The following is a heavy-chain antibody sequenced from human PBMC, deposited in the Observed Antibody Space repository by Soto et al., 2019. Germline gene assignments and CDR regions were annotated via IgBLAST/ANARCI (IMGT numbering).Heavy chain of an antibody. CDR1: GFTFSSYA. D-gene: IGHD5-18*01. J-gene: IGHJ4*02. V-gene: IGHV3-23*01. CDR2: ISGSGGST. CDR3: VKATDYTAMVDHFDY. Sequence: GSLRLSCAASGFTFSSYAMSWVRQAPGKGLEWVSAISGSGGSTYYADSVKGRFTISRDNSKNTLYLQMNSLRAEDTTVYYCVKATDYTAMVDHFDYWGQGSLVTVSS.